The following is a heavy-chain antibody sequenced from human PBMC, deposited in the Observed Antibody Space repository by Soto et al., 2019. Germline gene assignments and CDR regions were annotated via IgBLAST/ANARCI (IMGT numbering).Heavy chain of an antibody. CDR2: IWYDGSNK. CDR1: GFTFSSYG. D-gene: IGHD1-26*01. V-gene: IGHV3-33*01. Sequence: PGGSLRLSCAASGFTFSSYGMHWVRQAPGKGLEWVAVIWYDGSNKYYADSVKGRFTISRDNSKNTLYLQMNSLRAEDTAVYYCARDYNIRTPYSGSWPVAYWGQGTRVTVSS. CDR3: ARDYNIRTPYSGSWPVAY. J-gene: IGHJ4*02.